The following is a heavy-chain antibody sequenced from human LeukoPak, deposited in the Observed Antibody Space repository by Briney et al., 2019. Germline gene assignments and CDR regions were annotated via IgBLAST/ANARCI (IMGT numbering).Heavy chain of an antibody. CDR3: ARLYNAYYYGSGSLKYGMDV. J-gene: IGHJ6*02. CDR2: INHSGST. Sequence: SETLSLTCAVYGGSFCGYYWSWIRQPPGKGLEWIGEINHSGSTNYNPSLKSRVTISVDTSKNQFSLKLSSVTAADTAVYYCARLYNAYYYGSGSLKYGMDVWGQGTTVTVSS. V-gene: IGHV4-34*01. D-gene: IGHD3-10*01. CDR1: GGSFCGYY.